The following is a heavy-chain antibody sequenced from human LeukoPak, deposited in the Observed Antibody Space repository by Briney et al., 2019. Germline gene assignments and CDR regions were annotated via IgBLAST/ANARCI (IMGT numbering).Heavy chain of an antibody. V-gene: IGHV4-39*01. CDR3: ASLRAGAVAGTTFDY. CDR2: IYYSGST. D-gene: IGHD6-19*01. CDR1: GGSISSSSYY. J-gene: IGHJ4*02. Sequence: SETLSLTCTVYGGSISSSSYYWGWIRQPPGKGLEWIGSIYYSGSTYYNPSLKSRVTISVDTSKNQFSLKLSSVTAADTAVYYCASLRAGAVAGTTFDYWGQGTLVTVSS.